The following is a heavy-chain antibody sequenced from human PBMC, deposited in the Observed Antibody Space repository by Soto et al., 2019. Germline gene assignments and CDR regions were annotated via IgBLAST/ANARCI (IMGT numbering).Heavy chain of an antibody. CDR2: TYYRSKWYN. V-gene: IGHV6-1*01. CDR3: ARGWFGEKYYYYYYMDV. CDR1: GDSVSSNSAA. D-gene: IGHD3-10*01. J-gene: IGHJ6*03. Sequence: QVQLQQSGPGLVKPSQTLSLTCAISGDSVSSNSAAWNWIRQSPSRGLEWLGRTYYRSKWYNDYELSVKSRITINPDTAKNQFSLQLNSVTPEDTAVYYCARGWFGEKYYYYYYMDVWGKGTTVTVSS.